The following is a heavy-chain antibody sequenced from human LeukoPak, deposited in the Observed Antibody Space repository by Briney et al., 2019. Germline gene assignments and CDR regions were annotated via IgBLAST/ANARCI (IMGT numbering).Heavy chain of an antibody. V-gene: IGHV1-18*01. Sequence: GASVKVSCKASGYTFTSYGISWVRQAPGQGLEWMGWISAYNGNTNYAQKPQGRVTMTEDTSTDTAYMELSSLRSEDTAVYYCATEILPSTGNTGSGYYFDYWGQGTLVTVSS. CDR2: ISAYNGNT. CDR1: GYTFTSYG. D-gene: IGHD1-7*01. J-gene: IGHJ4*02. CDR3: ATEILPSTGNTGSGYYFDY.